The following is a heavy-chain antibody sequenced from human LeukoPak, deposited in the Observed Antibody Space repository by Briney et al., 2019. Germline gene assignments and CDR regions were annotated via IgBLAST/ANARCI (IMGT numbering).Heavy chain of an antibody. CDR1: GGSISSSSYY. V-gene: IGHV4-39*01. CDR3: ARHLLQGAHSGYAP. CDR2: IYYSGST. Sequence: SETLSLTCTVSGGSISSSSYYWGWIRQPPGKGLEWIGSIYYSGSTYYNPSLKSRVTISVDTSRNQFSLKLSSVTAADTAVYYCARHLLQGAHSGYAPWGQGTLVTVSS. D-gene: IGHD5-12*01. J-gene: IGHJ5*02.